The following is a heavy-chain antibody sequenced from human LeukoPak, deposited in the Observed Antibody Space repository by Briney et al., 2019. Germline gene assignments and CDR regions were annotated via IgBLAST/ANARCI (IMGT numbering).Heavy chain of an antibody. V-gene: IGHV1-69*01. D-gene: IGHD5-18*01. Sequence: SVKVSCKASGGTFSSYAISWVRQAPGQGLEWMGGIIPIFGTANYAQKFQGRVTITADESTSTAYMELSSLRSEDTAVYYCAREPRGYSYGGIDYWGQGTLVTVSS. CDR1: GGTFSSYA. CDR3: AREPRGYSYGGIDY. J-gene: IGHJ4*02. CDR2: IIPIFGTA.